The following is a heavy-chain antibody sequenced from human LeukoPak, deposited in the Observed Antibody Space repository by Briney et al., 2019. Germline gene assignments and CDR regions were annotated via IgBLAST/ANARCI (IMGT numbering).Heavy chain of an antibody. CDR3: ARRYSGSYYSVKGFDY. V-gene: IGHV4-30-2*01. CDR1: GGSITSGSYY. J-gene: IGHJ4*02. Sequence: SETLSLTCTVSGGSITSGSYYWSWIRQPPGKGLEWIAYIYHSGSTYYNPSLKSRVTISLDRSKNQFSQNLTSVTAADTAVYYCARRYSGSYYSVKGFDYWGQGTLVTVSS. D-gene: IGHD1-26*01. CDR2: IYHSGST.